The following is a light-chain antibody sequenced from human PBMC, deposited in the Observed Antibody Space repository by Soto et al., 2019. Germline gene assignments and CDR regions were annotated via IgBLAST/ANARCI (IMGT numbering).Light chain of an antibody. CDR3: SSYTSRSTLYV. J-gene: IGLJ1*01. V-gene: IGLV2-14*03. Sequence: QSALTQPASVSGSPGQSITISCTGTSSDVGGYNYVSWYQQQSGKAPKLMVYEVTNRPSGVSDRFSGSKSGNTASLTISGLQADDEGYYYCSSYTSRSTLYVFGTGTKLTVL. CDR2: EVT. CDR1: SSDVGGYNY.